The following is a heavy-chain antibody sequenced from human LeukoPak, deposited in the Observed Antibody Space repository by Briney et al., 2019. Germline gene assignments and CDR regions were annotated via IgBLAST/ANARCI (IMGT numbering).Heavy chain of an antibody. Sequence: ASVKVSCKASGYTFSDYYIHWVRQAPGQGLEWMGWITPNSGGTKYAQRFQGRVTMTRVTSISTAYMDLSSLGSDDTAIFCCVRKSATRRTSEFDYWGQGTPVTVS. D-gene: IGHD2-15*01. V-gene: IGHV1-2*02. CDR1: GYTFSDYY. J-gene: IGHJ4*02. CDR2: ITPNSGGT. CDR3: VRKSATRRTSEFDY.